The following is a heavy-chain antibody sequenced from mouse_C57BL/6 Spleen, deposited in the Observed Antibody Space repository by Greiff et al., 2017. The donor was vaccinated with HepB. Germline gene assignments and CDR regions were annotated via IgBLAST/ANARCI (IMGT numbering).Heavy chain of an antibody. D-gene: IGHD1-1*01. CDR1: GFTFSNYW. CDR2: IRLKSDNYAT. CDR3: TGAVVAYYFDY. Sequence: EVQLVESGGGLVQPGGSMKLSCVASGFTFSNYWMNWVRQSPEKGLEWVAQIRLKSDNYATHYAESVKGRFTISRDDSKSSVYLQMNNLRAEDTGIYYCTGAVVAYYFDYWGQGTTLTVSS. J-gene: IGHJ2*01. V-gene: IGHV6-3*01.